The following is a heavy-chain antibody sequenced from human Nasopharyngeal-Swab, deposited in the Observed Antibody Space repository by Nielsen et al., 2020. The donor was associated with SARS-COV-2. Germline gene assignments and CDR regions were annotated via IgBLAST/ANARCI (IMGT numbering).Heavy chain of an antibody. Sequence: GGSLRLSCAATGFNFDDSGMHWVRQVPGQGLEWVAVISWNSGVKGYADSVKGRFTISRDNAKNSVYLQMNSLKHEDTGFYYCAKGQDESSGYSGYYYYGMDVWGRGTTVIVSS. D-gene: IGHD3-22*01. CDR2: ISWNSGVK. CDR3: AKGQDESSGYSGYYYYGMDV. CDR1: GFNFDDSG. V-gene: IGHV3-9*01. J-gene: IGHJ6*02.